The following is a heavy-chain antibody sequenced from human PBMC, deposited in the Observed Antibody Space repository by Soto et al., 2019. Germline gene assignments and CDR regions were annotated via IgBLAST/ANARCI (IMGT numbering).Heavy chain of an antibody. V-gene: IGHV4-31*03. D-gene: IGHD4-17*01. Sequence: QVQLQESGPGLVKPSQTLSLTCTVSGGSISSGGYYWNWIRQHPGKGLEWIGYIYYSGSTHYSPALKSRVTISVDTAGNQFSLKLSSVTAADTSVYYCARGTPDYGAQVNWFEPWCQGTLVTVSS. CDR1: GGSISSGGYY. CDR3: ARGTPDYGAQVNWFEP. J-gene: IGHJ5*02. CDR2: IYYSGST.